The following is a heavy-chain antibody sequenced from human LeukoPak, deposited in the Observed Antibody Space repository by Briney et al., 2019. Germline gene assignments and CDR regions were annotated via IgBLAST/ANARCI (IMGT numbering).Heavy chain of an antibody. CDR3: AKDALIHGIAVP. V-gene: IGHV3-23*01. CDR1: GFTFSNYG. J-gene: IGHJ5*02. Sequence: TGGSLRLSCAASGFTFSNYGMDWVRQGPGKGLEWVSAISGSGGSTYYADSVKGRFTISRDNSKNTLYLQMNSLRAEDTAVYYCAKDALIHGIAVPWGQGTLVTVSS. D-gene: IGHD6-19*01. CDR2: ISGSGGST.